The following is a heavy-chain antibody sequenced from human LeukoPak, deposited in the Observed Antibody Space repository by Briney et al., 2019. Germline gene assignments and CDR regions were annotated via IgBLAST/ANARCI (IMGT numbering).Heavy chain of an antibody. V-gene: IGHV3-21*06. Sequence: GGSLRLSCAPSGFTFSSYSMNWVRQAPGKGLEWVSSISSSSSFIYYTDSVKGRFTISRDNAKNSLYLQMNSLRAEDTAVYYCARDICSDGVCYYGMDVWGQGTTVTVSS. D-gene: IGHD2-8*01. CDR1: GFTFSSYS. CDR2: ISSSSSFI. CDR3: ARDICSDGVCYYGMDV. J-gene: IGHJ6*02.